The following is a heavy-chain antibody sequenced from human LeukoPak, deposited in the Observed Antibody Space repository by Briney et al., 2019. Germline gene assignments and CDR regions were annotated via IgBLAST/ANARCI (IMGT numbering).Heavy chain of an antibody. D-gene: IGHD5-24*01. CDR3: ARRGDGYKPFDY. CDR2: INPNSGGT. V-gene: IGHV1-2*02. J-gene: IGHJ4*02. CDR1: GYTFTGYY. Sequence: ASVKVSCKASGYTFTGYYMHWVPQAPGQGLEWMGWINPNSGGTNYAQKFQGRVTMTRDTSISTAYMELSRLRSDGTAVYYCARRGDGYKPFDYWGQGTLVTVSS.